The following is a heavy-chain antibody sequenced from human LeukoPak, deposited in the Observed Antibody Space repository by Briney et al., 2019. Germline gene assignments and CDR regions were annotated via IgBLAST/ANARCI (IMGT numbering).Heavy chain of an antibody. J-gene: IGHJ4*02. Sequence: GGSLRLSCEASGFTFSDSFMSWIRQAPGKGLAWIAYISSRSRTTHYADSVKGRFTISRDNAKSSLFLQMDSLRAEDTAVYYCARDLHERYYGSGSYFDYWGQGTLVTVSS. CDR3: ARDLHERYYGSGSYFDY. V-gene: IGHV3-11*01. CDR1: GFTFSDSF. CDR2: ISSRSRTT. D-gene: IGHD3-10*01.